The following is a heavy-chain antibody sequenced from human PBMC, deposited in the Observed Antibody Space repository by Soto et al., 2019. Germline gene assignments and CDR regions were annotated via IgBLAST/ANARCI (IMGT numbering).Heavy chain of an antibody. CDR2: INHSGST. Sequence: SETLSLTCAVYGGYFSGYYWSWIRQPPGKGLEWIGEINHSGSTNYNPSLKSRVTISVDTSKNQFSLKLSSVTAADTAVYYCARGPSVNNFDYWGQGTLVTVSS. CDR3: ARGPSVNNFDY. CDR1: GGYFSGYY. D-gene: IGHD4-17*01. J-gene: IGHJ4*02. V-gene: IGHV4-34*01.